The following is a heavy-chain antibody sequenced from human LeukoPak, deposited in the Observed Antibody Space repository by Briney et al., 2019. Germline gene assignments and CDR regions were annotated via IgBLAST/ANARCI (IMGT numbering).Heavy chain of an antibody. CDR2: ISYDGSNK. J-gene: IGHJ5*02. D-gene: IGHD1-7*01. CDR3: AREGMGTTFSDWFEP. V-gene: IGHV3-30*04. Sequence: PGGSLRLSCAASGFTFSSYAMHWVRQAPGKGLEWVALISYDGSNKYYADSVKGRFTISRDNSKNTMFLQFNTLRPEDTAVYYCAREGMGTTFSDWFEPWGQGTLVTVSS. CDR1: GFTFSSYA.